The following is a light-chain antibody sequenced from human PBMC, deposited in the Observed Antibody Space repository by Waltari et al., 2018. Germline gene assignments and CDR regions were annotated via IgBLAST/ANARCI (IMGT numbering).Light chain of an antibody. V-gene: IGLV2-8*01. CDR1: SSDVGGYSY. Sequence: QSALTQPPSASGSPGQSVTISCTGTSSDVGGYSYVSWYQHHPGKAPKLIIYEVYKRPSGCPDRCSGDKSGNTASRTVSGLQAEDEADYYGSSYAGSNNLGVFGTGTKVTVL. CDR2: EVY. J-gene: IGLJ1*01. CDR3: SSYAGSNNLGV.